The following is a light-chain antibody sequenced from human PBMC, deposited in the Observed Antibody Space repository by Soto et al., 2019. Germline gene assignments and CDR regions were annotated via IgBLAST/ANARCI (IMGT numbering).Light chain of an antibody. CDR2: DAS. V-gene: IGKV3D-15*01. Sequence: EIVLTQSPATLSVSPGDRATLSCRASQSVDNDLAWYQQKPGQPPRLLIYDASTRATGIPARFSGSQSGTEFTLTISSLLSEDFAVYFCQQYSNWPLTFGGGTKVDVK. CDR3: QQYSNWPLT. CDR1: QSVDND. J-gene: IGKJ4*01.